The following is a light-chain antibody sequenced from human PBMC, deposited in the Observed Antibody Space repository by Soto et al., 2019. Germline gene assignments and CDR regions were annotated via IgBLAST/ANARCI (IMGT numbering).Light chain of an antibody. Sequence: DIVMTQSPDSLAVSLGERATINCKSSQSVLSSSNNKNFLAWYQQKPGQSPKLLIYWASTRESGVPDRFSGSGSGTDFTLTISSLQAEDVAVYYGQQYYSIPYTFGQGTKLEIK. CDR3: QQYYSIPYT. J-gene: IGKJ2*01. CDR2: WAS. CDR1: QSVLSSSNNKNF. V-gene: IGKV4-1*01.